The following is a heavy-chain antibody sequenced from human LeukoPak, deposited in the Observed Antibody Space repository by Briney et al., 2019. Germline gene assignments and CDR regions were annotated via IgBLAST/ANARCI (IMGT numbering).Heavy chain of an antibody. CDR3: ATQSSRGGSYFYYYYGMDV. D-gene: IGHD1-26*01. Sequence: ASVKVSCKVSGYTLTELSMHWVRQAPGKGLEWMGGFDPVDGETIYAQKFQGRVTMTEDTSTDTAYMELSSLRSEDTAVYYCATQSSRGGSYFYYYYGMDVWGQGTTVTVSS. CDR1: GYTLTELS. CDR2: FDPVDGET. V-gene: IGHV1-24*01. J-gene: IGHJ6*02.